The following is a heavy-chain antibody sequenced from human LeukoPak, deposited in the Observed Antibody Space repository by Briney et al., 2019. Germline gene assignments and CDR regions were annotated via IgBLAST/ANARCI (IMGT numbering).Heavy chain of an antibody. CDR3: ARDKKYCSSTSCYSYYYYYYMDV. D-gene: IGHD2-2*01. J-gene: IGHJ6*03. CDR2: INPNSGGT. Sequence: GASVKVSCKASGYTFTGYYMHWVRQAPGQGLEWMGWINPNSGGTNYAQKFQGRGTMTRDTSISTAYMELSRLRSDDTAVYYCARDKKYCSSTSCYSYYYYYYMDVWGKGTTVTVSS. V-gene: IGHV1-2*02. CDR1: GYTFTGYY.